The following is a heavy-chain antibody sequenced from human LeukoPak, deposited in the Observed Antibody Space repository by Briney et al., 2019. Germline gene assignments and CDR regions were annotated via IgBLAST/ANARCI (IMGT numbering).Heavy chain of an antibody. J-gene: IGHJ4*02. V-gene: IGHV5-51*01. CDR2: MYPDDPDT. CDR3: VRLGSGSYPDY. Sequence: WGSLKISCQGSGYRFTNYWIGWVRQMPGKGLECMGIMYPDDPDTTYSPSFQGQVTISADKSISTAYLQWSSLKASDTAMYYCVRLGSGSYPDYWGQGTLVTVSS. CDR1: GYRFTNYW. D-gene: IGHD1-26*01.